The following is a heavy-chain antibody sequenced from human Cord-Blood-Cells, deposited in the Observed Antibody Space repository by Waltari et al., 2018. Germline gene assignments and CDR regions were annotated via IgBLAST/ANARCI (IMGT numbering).Heavy chain of an antibody. V-gene: IGHV1-2*06. J-gene: IGHJ4*02. CDR1: GYTFTGYY. D-gene: IGHD6-6*01. CDR2: INPNSGGT. Sequence: QVQLVQSGAEVKKPGASVKVSCKASGYTFTGYYMHWVRQAPGQGLEWMGRINPNSGGTKYAQKFQGRVTMTRDTSISTAYMELSRLRSDDTAVYYCASGSEYSSSSDYWGQGTLVTVSS. CDR3: ASGSEYSSSSDY.